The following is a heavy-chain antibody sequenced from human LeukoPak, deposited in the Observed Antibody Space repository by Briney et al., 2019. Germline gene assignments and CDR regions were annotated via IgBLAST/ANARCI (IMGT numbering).Heavy chain of an antibody. J-gene: IGHJ3*02. CDR2: ISSNGGST. Sequence: GGSLRLSCAASGFTFSSYAMHWVRQAPGKGLEHVSAISSNGGSTYYANSVKGRFTISRDNSKNTLYLQMGSLRAEDMAVYYCARDRSDAFDIWGQGTMVTVSS. V-gene: IGHV3-64*01. CDR3: ARDRSDAFDI. CDR1: GFTFSSYA.